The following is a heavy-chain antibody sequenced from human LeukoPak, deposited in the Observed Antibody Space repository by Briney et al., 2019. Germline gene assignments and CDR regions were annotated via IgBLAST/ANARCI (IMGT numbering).Heavy chain of an antibody. Sequence: ASVKVSCKASGYTFTCHHMHWVRQAPGQGLEWLGIINPGAGTTNYAQKFQGRVTMTRDMSTSTVYMEVSSLRSEDTAVYYCATVAVAGTATGRFDYWGQGTLVTVSS. J-gene: IGHJ4*02. CDR2: INPGAGTT. CDR3: ATVAVAGTATGRFDY. V-gene: IGHV1-46*01. CDR1: GYTFTCHH. D-gene: IGHD6-19*01.